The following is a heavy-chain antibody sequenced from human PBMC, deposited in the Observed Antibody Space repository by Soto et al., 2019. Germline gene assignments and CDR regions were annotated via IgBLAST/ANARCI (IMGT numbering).Heavy chain of an antibody. CDR1: GYNFAGYW. CDR3: ARGGVSTRTFDY. CDR2: IYPSDSDT. D-gene: IGHD3-3*01. Sequence: PGESLKISCKRSGYNFAGYWIAWVRQMPGKGLELMGIIYPSDSDTRYKPSFQGQVTISADKSICSAYLQWSSLRASDTAMYYCARGGVSTRTFDYWGQGTPVTVSS. J-gene: IGHJ4*02. V-gene: IGHV5-51*01.